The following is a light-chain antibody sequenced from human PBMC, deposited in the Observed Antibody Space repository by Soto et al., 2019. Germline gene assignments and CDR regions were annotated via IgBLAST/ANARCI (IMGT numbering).Light chain of an antibody. CDR1: QSVGTN. J-gene: IGKJ1*01. CDR3: QRQSGWPRT. Sequence: EIVMTQSPATLSVSPGERATLSCRASQSVGTNLAWYQQKPGQAPRLLIPGTSTRATGIPARFSGSGSGTEFTPTIRSLQSEDFAVYYCQRQSGWPRTFGQGTKVDI. V-gene: IGKV3-15*01. CDR2: GTS.